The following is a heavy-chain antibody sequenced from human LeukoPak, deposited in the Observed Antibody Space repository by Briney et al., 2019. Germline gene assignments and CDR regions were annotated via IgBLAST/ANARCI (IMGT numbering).Heavy chain of an antibody. CDR1: GFTFSSYS. CDR2: ISSSSSYI. Sequence: GGSLRLSCAASGFTFSSYSMNWVRQAPGKGLEWVSSISSSSSYIYYADSVKGRFTISRDNAKNSLYLQMNSLRAEDTAVYYCAREDIVVVPAAAGYYYYYYMDVWGKGTTVTISS. CDR3: AREDIVVVPAAAGYYYYYYMDV. J-gene: IGHJ6*03. D-gene: IGHD2-2*01. V-gene: IGHV3-21*01.